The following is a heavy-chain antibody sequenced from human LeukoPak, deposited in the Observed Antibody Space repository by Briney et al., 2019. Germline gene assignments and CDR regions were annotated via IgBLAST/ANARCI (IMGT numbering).Heavy chain of an antibody. CDR1: GFTFSSYG. D-gene: IGHD5-12*01. CDR2: IRPDGSKE. Sequence: GGSLRLSCAASGFTFSSYGMHWVRQAPGKGLEWVAYIRPDGSKEYHADSVKGRFIISRDNSKKILYLQMNSLRAEDTAVYYCAKDGREWPRSLDYWGQGTLVTVSS. J-gene: IGHJ4*02. CDR3: AKDGREWPRSLDY. V-gene: IGHV3-30*02.